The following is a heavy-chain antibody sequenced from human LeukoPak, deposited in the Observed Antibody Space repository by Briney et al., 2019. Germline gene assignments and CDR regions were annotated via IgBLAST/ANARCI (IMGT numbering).Heavy chain of an antibody. D-gene: IGHD3-16*01. Sequence: GGSLRLSCAASGFTFSGHWMSWVRQAPGKGLEWVANIKSDGSEKYYADSEKGRFTISRDNAKNSLYLQMNSLRPEDTAVYYCARISRYGLDYWGQGTLVTVSS. J-gene: IGHJ4*02. V-gene: IGHV3-7*04. CDR1: GFTFSGHW. CDR2: IKSDGSEK. CDR3: ARISRYGLDY.